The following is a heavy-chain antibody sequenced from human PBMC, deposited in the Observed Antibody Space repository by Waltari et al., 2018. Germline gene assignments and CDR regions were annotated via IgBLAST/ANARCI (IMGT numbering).Heavy chain of an antibody. CDR1: GYTFTDYY. V-gene: IGHV1-2*06. CDR2: VNPNSGGT. J-gene: IGHJ4*02. D-gene: IGHD3-3*01. CDR3: ARGGPAIFGVLITKRFDY. Sequence: QVQLVQSGAEVKKPGASVKVSCKASGYTFTDYYMHWVRQAPGQGLEWMGRVNPNSGGTNYKQKCQGRVTMTRDTSISTAYMELSRLRSDDTAVYYCARGGPAIFGVLITKRFDYWGQGTLVTVSS.